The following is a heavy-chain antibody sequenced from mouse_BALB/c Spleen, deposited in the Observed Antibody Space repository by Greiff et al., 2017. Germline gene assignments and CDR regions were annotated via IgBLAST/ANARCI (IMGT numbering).Heavy chain of an antibody. J-gene: IGHJ4*01. Sequence: EVQVVESGGGLVKPGGSLKLSCAASGFTFSSYAMSWVRQSPEKRLEWVAEISSGGSYTYYPDTVTGRFTISRDNAKNTLYLEMSSLRSEDTAMYYCARSPRATDLLYAMDYWGQGTSVTVSS. CDR2: ISSGGSYT. CDR1: GFTFSSYA. D-gene: IGHD3-1*01. V-gene: IGHV5-9-4*01. CDR3: ARSPRATDLLYAMDY.